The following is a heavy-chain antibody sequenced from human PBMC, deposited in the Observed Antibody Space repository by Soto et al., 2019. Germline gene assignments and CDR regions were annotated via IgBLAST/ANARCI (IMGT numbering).Heavy chain of an antibody. CDR3: ARDRGYYYDSSGYYAAYYYGLDV. V-gene: IGHV3-48*01. Sequence: GGSLRLSCAASGFTFSRYSMNWVRQAPGKGLEWVSYISCSSSTIYYADSVKGRFTISRDNAKNSLYLQMNSLRAEDTAVYYCARDRGYYYDSSGYYAAYYYGLDVWGQGTTVTVFS. D-gene: IGHD3-22*01. CDR2: ISCSSSTI. CDR1: GFTFSRYS. J-gene: IGHJ6*02.